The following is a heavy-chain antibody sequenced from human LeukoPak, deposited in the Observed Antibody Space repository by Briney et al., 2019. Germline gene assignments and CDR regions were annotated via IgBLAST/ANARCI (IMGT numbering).Heavy chain of an antibody. D-gene: IGHD1-26*01. CDR1: GFTFSDNY. CDR3: AKEAGLTGSSRHFDY. Sequence: GGSLRLSCAASGFTFSDNYMTWVRQAPGKGLEWVAVIFYDGSNKYYADSVKGRFTISRDNSKNTLYLQMNSLRAEDTAVYYCAKEAGLTGSSRHFDYWGQGTLVTVSS. V-gene: IGHV3-30*18. J-gene: IGHJ4*02. CDR2: IFYDGSNK.